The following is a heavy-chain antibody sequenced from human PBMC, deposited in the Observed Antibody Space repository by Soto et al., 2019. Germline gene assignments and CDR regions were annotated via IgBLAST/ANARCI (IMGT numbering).Heavy chain of an antibody. J-gene: IGHJ4*02. D-gene: IGHD5-18*01. CDR3: ARVRGYSYGYEY. CDR1: GYTFTSYY. V-gene: IGHV1-46*01. CDR2: INPSGGST. Sequence: VKVSSKASGYTFTSYYMHSVRQSPGQGLEWMGIINPSGGSTNYNPSLKSRVTISVDTSKNQFSLKLSSVTAADTAVYYCARVRGYSYGYEYWGQGTLVTGSS.